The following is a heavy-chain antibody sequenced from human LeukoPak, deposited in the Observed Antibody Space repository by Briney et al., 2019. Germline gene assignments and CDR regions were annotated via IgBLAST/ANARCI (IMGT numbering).Heavy chain of an antibody. V-gene: IGHV3-21*01. CDR1: GFTFSSYS. CDR2: IISSSSYI. Sequence: GGSLRLSCAASGFTFSSYSMNCVRHAPGKGLEWVSSIISSSSYIYYADSVKGRFTISRDNAKNSLYLQMNSLRAEDTAVYYCASLSTVVVTAYFFDYLGQGTLVTVSS. CDR3: ASLSTVVVTAYFFDY. J-gene: IGHJ4*02. D-gene: IGHD4/OR15-4a*01.